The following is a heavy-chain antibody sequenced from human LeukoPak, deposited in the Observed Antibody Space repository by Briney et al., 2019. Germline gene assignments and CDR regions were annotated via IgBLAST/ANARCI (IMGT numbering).Heavy chain of an antibody. J-gene: IGHJ4*02. D-gene: IGHD3-10*01. CDR3: AKLYGSGTSYHPLDY. Sequence: GGSLRLSCAASGFIFSDYGMHWVRQAPAKGLEGVAFIRYDGSDKYYADSVKGRFTNSRDDSKNTLYLQMNSLRPEDTAVYYCAKLYGSGTSYHPLDYWGQGTLVTVSS. CDR2: IRYDGSDK. V-gene: IGHV3-30*02. CDR1: GFIFSDYG.